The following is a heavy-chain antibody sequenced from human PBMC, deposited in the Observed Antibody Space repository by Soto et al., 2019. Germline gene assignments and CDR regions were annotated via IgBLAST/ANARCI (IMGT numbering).Heavy chain of an antibody. Sequence: PSETLSLTCTVSGGSISSYYWSWIRQPPGKGLEWIGYIYYSGSTNYNPSLKSRVTISVDTSKNQFSLKLSSVTAADTAVYYCARRRGITIFGVAPYYMDVWGKGTTVTVSS. D-gene: IGHD3-3*01. CDR2: IYYSGST. J-gene: IGHJ6*03. V-gene: IGHV4-59*08. CDR1: GGSISSYY. CDR3: ARRRGITIFGVAPYYMDV.